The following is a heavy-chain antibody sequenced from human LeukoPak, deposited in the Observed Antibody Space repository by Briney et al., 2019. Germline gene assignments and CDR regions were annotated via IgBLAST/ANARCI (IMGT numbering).Heavy chain of an antibody. CDR2: IYYSGST. V-gene: IGHV4-39*01. CDR1: GGSISGSSYY. D-gene: IGHD2-2*01. CDR3: ARAGCSSTSCYENWFDP. J-gene: IGHJ5*02. Sequence: SETLSLTCTVSGGSISGSSYYWGWIRQPPGKGLEWIASIYYSGSTYYNPSLKSRVTISVDTSKNQFSLKLSSVTAADTAVYYCARAGCSSTSCYENWFDPWGQGTLVTVSS.